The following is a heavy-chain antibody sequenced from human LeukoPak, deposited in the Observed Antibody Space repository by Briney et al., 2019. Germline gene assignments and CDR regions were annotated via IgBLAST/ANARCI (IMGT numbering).Heavy chain of an antibody. V-gene: IGHV3-23*01. Sequence: GGSLRLSCAASGFTFSGYAMSWVRQAPGKGLEWVSGITNSGATAYYADSVKGRFTISRDNSKNTLYLQMNSLRAEDTAVYYCAKVHTGWTSDYWGQGTLVTVSS. CDR3: AKVHTGWTSDY. CDR1: GFTFSGYA. CDR2: ITNSGATA. D-gene: IGHD6-19*01. J-gene: IGHJ4*02.